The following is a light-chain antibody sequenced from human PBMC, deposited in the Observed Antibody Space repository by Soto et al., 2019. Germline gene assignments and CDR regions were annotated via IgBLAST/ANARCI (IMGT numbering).Light chain of an antibody. CDR1: SSNIGGNY. CDR2: ENN. J-gene: IGLJ2*01. V-gene: IGLV1-47*01. CDR3: ATWDDSLSGPV. Sequence: QSVLTQPPSASGTPGQRVTISCSGSSSNIGGNYVYWYQQLPGTAPKLLIYENNRRPSWVVDRISGSKSGTSASLAISGLRSEDEADYYCATWDDSLSGPVFGGGTKLTVL.